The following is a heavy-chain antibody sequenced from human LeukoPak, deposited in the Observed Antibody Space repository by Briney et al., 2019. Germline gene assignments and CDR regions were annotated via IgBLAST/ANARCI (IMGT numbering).Heavy chain of an antibody. CDR1: GGTFSSYA. D-gene: IGHD5-18*01. V-gene: IGHV1-2*06. CDR2: INPHSGGT. CDR3: AKGVHSYGNFDY. J-gene: IGHJ4*02. Sequence: ASVKVSCKASGGTFSSYAISWVRQAPGQGLEWMGRINPHSGGTNYAQKFQGRVTMTRDTSISTAYMELSRLTSDDTAVYYCAKGVHSYGNFDYWGQGTLVTVSP.